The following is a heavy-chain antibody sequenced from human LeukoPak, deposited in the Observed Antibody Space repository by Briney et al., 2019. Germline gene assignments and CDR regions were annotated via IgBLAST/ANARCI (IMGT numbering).Heavy chain of an antibody. Sequence: SETLSLTCTVSGGSISSSSYYWGWIRQPPGKGLEWIGSIYYSGSTYYNPSLKSRVTISVDTSKNQFSLKLSSVTAADTAVYYCARDPPYYDFWSGYYTGAFDYWGQGTLVTVSS. V-gene: IGHV4-39*07. J-gene: IGHJ4*02. CDR2: IYYSGST. CDR3: ARDPPYYDFWSGYYTGAFDY. D-gene: IGHD3-3*01. CDR1: GGSISSSSYY.